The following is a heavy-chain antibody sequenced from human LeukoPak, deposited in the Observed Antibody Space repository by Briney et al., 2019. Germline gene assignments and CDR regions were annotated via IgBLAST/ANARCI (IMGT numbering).Heavy chain of an antibody. Sequence: PGRSLRLSCALSGFSFDTYGMHWVRQAPGKGLEWVTFISHDGSNKYYADSVKGRFTISRDNSKNTLYLQMNSLRPEDTAVYYCAKDTSGYSHDYWGQGTLVTVSS. D-gene: IGHD3-22*01. CDR3: AKDTSGYSHDY. CDR1: GFSFDTYG. J-gene: IGHJ4*02. V-gene: IGHV3-30*12. CDR2: ISHDGSNK.